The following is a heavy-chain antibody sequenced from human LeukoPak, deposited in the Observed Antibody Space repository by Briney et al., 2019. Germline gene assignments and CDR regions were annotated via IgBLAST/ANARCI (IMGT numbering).Heavy chain of an antibody. V-gene: IGHV3-7*01. CDR2: IKQDGSEK. J-gene: IGHJ6*03. CDR3: ARDRGLTYYYDSSGYRPMDV. CDR1: GFTFSTYW. Sequence: GGSLRLSCAASGFTFSTYWMNWVRQAPGKGLEWVAIIKQDGSEKYYVDSVKGRFTLSRDNAANSLYLQMNSLRAEDTAVYHCARDRGLTYYYDSSGYRPMDVWGKGTTVTVSS. D-gene: IGHD3-22*01.